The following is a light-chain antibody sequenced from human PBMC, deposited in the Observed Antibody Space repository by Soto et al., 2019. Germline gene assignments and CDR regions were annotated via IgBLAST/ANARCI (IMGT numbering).Light chain of an antibody. CDR1: SSDVGGYNY. V-gene: IGLV2-14*01. J-gene: IGLJ3*02. CDR2: DVS. CDR3: SSYTSSSTRL. Sequence: QSALTQPASVSGSPGQSITISCTGTSSDVGGYNYVSWYQQYPGKAPKLMIFDVSNRPSGVSDRFSGSKSGSTAFLTISGLQAEDEAHYYSSSYTSSSTRLFGGGTKVTVL.